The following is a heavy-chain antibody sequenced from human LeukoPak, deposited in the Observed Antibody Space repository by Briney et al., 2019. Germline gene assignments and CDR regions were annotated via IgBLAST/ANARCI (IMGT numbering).Heavy chain of an antibody. CDR2: IYYSGST. Sequence: PSETLSLTCTVSGGSISSYYWSWIRQPPRKGLEWIGYIYYSGSTNYNPSLKSRVTISVDTSKNQFSLKLSSVTAADTAVYYCARSGYGDYDPRAYYYYGMDVWGQGTTVTVSS. V-gene: IGHV4-59*01. D-gene: IGHD4-17*01. CDR3: ARSGYGDYDPRAYYYYGMDV. J-gene: IGHJ6*02. CDR1: GGSISSYY.